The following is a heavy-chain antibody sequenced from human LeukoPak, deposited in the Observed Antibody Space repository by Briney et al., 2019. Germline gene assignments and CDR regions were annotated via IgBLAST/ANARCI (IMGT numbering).Heavy chain of an antibody. J-gene: IGHJ5*02. Sequence: SQTLSLTCTVSGGSISSGSYYWSWIRQPAGKGLVWIGRIYTSGSTNYNPSLKSRVTISVDTSKNQFSLKLSSVTAADTAVYYCARVVVPAAYNWFDPWGQGTLVTVSS. D-gene: IGHD2-2*01. V-gene: IGHV4-61*02. CDR1: GGSISSGSYY. CDR3: ARVVVPAAYNWFDP. CDR2: IYTSGST.